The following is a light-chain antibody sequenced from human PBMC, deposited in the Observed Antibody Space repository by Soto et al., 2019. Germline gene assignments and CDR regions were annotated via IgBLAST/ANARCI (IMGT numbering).Light chain of an antibody. Sequence: AIRMTQSPSSFSASTGDRVTITCRASQSIGTYLAWYQQIPGRAPKLLIFAASTLQRGVPSRFGGSGSGTDFTLTISCLQSEDFATYYCQQYYIYPPTFGGGTKVDIK. J-gene: IGKJ4*01. V-gene: IGKV1-8*01. CDR3: QQYYIYPPT. CDR1: QSIGTY. CDR2: AAS.